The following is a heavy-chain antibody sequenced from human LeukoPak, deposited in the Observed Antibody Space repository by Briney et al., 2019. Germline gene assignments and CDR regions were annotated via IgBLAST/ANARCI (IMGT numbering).Heavy chain of an antibody. CDR3: ASLPSPSGSYEFDY. J-gene: IGHJ4*02. CDR1: GGTFSSTYA. CDR2: IIPIFGTA. Sequence: SVKVSCKASGGTFSSTYAISWVRQAPGQGLEWMGGIIPIFGTANYAQKFQGRVTITADESTSTGSMELSSLRFEDTAVYYCASLPSPSGSYEFDYWGQGTLVTVSS. D-gene: IGHD1-26*01. V-gene: IGHV1-69*13.